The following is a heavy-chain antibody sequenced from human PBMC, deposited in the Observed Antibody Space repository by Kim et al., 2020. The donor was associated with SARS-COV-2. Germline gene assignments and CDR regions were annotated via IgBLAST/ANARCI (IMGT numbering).Heavy chain of an antibody. J-gene: IGHJ4*02. CDR3: ARVTNYYDSRVGGFDY. V-gene: IGHV5-51*01. CDR1: GYSFTSYW. D-gene: IGHD3-22*01. Sequence: GESLKISCKGSGYSFTSYWIGWVRQMPGKGLEWMGIIYPGDSDTRYSPSFQGQVTISADKSISTAYLQWSSLKASDTAMYYCARVTNYYDSRVGGFDYWGQGALVTVSS. CDR2: IYPGDSDT.